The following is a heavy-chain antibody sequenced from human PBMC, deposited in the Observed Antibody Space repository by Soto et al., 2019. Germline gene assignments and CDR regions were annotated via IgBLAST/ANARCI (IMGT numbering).Heavy chain of an antibody. CDR2: IYYGGST. CDR1: GGSMSSGDYS. D-gene: IGHD3-22*01. CDR3: ARVRREYDNSGPVDY. V-gene: IGHV4-30-2*01. J-gene: IGHJ4*02. Sequence: TSETLSHTCAVSGGSMSSGDYSWNWIRQPPGKGLEWIGYIYYGGSTYNNPSLQSRVTMSLDRSRNQFSLKLNSVTAADTAVYYCARVRREYDNSGPVDYWGQGTLVTVSS.